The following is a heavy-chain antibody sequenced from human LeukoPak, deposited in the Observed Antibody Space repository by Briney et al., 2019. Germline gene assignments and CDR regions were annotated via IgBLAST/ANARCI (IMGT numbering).Heavy chain of an antibody. Sequence: SETLSLTCAVYGGSFSGYYWSWIRQPPGKGLEWIGEINHSGSTNYNPSLKSRVTISVDTSKNQFSLKLSSVTAADTAVYYCARVFPTGHYYYMDVWGKGTTVTVSS. V-gene: IGHV4-34*01. CDR2: INHSGST. CDR3: ARVFPTGHYYYMDV. D-gene: IGHD1-1*01. J-gene: IGHJ6*03. CDR1: GGSFSGYY.